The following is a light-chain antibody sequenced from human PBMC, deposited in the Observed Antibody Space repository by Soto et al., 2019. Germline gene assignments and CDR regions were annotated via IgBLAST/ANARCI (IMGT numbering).Light chain of an antibody. CDR3: MQALQTLEELT. V-gene: IGKV2-28*01. CDR1: QSLLHSNGYNY. Sequence: DIVMTQSPLALPVTPGEPASISCRSSQSLLHSNGYNYLDWYLQKPGQSPQLLIYLGSNRASGVPDRFSGSGSGTDFTLKISRVEAEDVGVYYCMQALQTLEELTFGGGTKVDIK. J-gene: IGKJ4*01. CDR2: LGS.